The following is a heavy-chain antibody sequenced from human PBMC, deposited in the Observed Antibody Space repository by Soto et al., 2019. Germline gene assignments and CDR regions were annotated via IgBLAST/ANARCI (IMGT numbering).Heavy chain of an antibody. D-gene: IGHD6-19*01. V-gene: IGHV3-9*01. CDR3: VRVNASGPYYSGMDV. Sequence: EVPLVESGGGLVQPGRSLRLSCTASGFTFDEYAMHWVRQPLGKGLEWVSGTTWNSDIIAYADSVKGRFTISRDNAKNSLYLQMNSLRAEDTALYYCVRVNASGPYYSGMDVWGQGTTVTVSS. CDR2: TTWNSDII. J-gene: IGHJ6*02. CDR1: GFTFDEYA.